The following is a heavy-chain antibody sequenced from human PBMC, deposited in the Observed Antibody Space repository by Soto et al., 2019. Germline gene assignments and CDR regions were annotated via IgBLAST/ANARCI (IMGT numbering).Heavy chain of an antibody. D-gene: IGHD2-15*01. V-gene: IGHV3-30*18. J-gene: IGHJ6*02. CDR3: AKTDGSGHPEHYYYGLDV. CDR1: GFTFSHCG. CDR2: ISYDGSNK. Sequence: QVQLVESGGGVVQPGKSLRLSCAASGFTFSHCGIHWVRQAPGKGLEWVAVISYDGSNKNYADSVKGRFTISRDNSKNTGWLQMNSLRAEDTAVYYCAKTDGSGHPEHYYYGLDVWGQGTTVTVSS.